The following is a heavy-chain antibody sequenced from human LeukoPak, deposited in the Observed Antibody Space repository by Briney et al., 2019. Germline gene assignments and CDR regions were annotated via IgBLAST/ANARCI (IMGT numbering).Heavy chain of an antibody. CDR1: GYTFTSYA. CDR3: AREEMATILVGGIFDY. Sequence: ASVKVSCKASGYTFTSYAMHWVRQAPGQGLEWMGWINAGNGNTKYSQKFQGRVTITRDTSASTAYMELSSLRSEDTAVYYCAREEMATILVGGIFDYWGQGTLVTVSS. D-gene: IGHD5-24*01. J-gene: IGHJ4*02. V-gene: IGHV1-3*01. CDR2: INAGNGNT.